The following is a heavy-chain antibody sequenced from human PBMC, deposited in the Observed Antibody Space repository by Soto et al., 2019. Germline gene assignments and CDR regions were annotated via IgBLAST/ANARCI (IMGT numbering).Heavy chain of an antibody. V-gene: IGHV1-3*05. CDR3: ARAVAVAADFDY. J-gene: IGHJ4*02. CDR2: VNAGNGNT. D-gene: IGHD6-19*01. CDR1: GYTFTGYA. Sequence: QFQLVQSGAEEKKPGASVKVSCKASGYTFTGYAMHWVRQAPGQRLEWMGWVNAGNGNTKYSQKFQGRVTITRDTSASAAYMELSCLSSEDTAVYYCARAVAVAADFDYWGQGTLVTVSS.